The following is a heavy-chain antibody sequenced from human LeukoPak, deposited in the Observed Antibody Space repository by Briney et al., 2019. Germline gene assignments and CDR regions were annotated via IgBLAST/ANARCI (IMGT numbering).Heavy chain of an antibody. CDR3: ARGPPPDYYDSSGYPPGWFDP. J-gene: IGHJ5*02. Sequence: GESLKISCKGSGYSFTSYWIGWMRQMPGKGLEWMGIIYPGDSDTRYSPSFQGQVTISADKSISTAYLQWSSLKASDTAMYYCARGPPPDYYDSSGYPPGWFDPWGQGTLVTVSS. CDR1: GYSFTSYW. V-gene: IGHV5-51*01. CDR2: IYPGDSDT. D-gene: IGHD3-22*01.